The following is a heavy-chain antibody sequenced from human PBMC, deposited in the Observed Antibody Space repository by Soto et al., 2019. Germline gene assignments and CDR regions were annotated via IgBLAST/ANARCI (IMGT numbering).Heavy chain of an antibody. Sequence: EVQLVQSGAEVKKSGDSLKISCKGSGYSFYGYWIGWVRQMPGKGLEWMGIIYPDNSQTRYSPSLQGQVTMSADKSISTVYLQWSSLKASDSAMYYCARFGGASLSCNWFDLWGQGTLVTVSS. D-gene: IGHD3-16*01. J-gene: IGHJ5*02. CDR2: IYPDNSQT. CDR1: GYSFYGYW. CDR3: ARFGGASLSCNWFDL. V-gene: IGHV5-51*03.